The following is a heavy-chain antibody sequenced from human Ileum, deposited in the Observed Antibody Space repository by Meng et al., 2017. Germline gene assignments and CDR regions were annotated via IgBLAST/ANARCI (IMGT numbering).Heavy chain of an antibody. V-gene: IGHV4-61*01. CDR1: GGSVSSGSYY. J-gene: IGHJ4*02. CDR3: ARSSTSPASYFFDY. Sequence: GQLQGSGPRLVRPSETLSLACTVSGGSVSSGSYYWSWIRQPPGKGLEWIGHIYYSGSTNYNPSLKSRVTISVDMSKNQFSLKLNSVTAADTAIYFCARSSTSPASYFFDYWGQGTLVTVSS. D-gene: IGHD6-6*01. CDR2: IYYSGST.